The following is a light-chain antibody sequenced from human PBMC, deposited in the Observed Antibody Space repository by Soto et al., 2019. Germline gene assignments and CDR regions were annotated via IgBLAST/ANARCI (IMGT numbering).Light chain of an antibody. CDR3: LLSYSGPRV. CDR1: TGVVTSSHY. CDR2: DAS. V-gene: IGLV7-46*01. Sequence: QAVVIQEPSLTVSPGGTVTLTCDSSTGVVTSSHYPYWFQQKPGQAPRTLIYDASNKYSWTPARFSGSLLGGKAALTLSGAQPEDEDEYYCLLSYSGPRVFGGGTQLTVL. J-gene: IGLJ3*02.